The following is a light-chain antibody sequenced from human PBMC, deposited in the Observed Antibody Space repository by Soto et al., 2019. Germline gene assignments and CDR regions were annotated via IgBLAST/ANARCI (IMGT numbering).Light chain of an antibody. J-gene: IGKJ2*01. CDR2: ESS. V-gene: IGKV3-11*01. CDR3: QQRSHWPYT. CDR1: QSIRFY. Sequence: EIVLTQSPATLSVSPGERATLSCRASQSIRFYLSWYQQKPGQPPRLLIYESSNRATGIPARFSGSGSGTDFILTISSLEPGDFAVYYCQQRSHWPYTFGQGTKTGDQT.